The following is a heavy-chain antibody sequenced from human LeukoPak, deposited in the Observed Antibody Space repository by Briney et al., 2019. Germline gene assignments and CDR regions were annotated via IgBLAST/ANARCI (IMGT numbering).Heavy chain of an antibody. Sequence: KLSCTASGGTFSSYAISWVRQAPGQGLEWMGGISPIFGTANYAQKFQGRVTITADESTSTAYMELSSLRSEDTAVYYCARALAAAGTHHVYWGQGTLVT. J-gene: IGHJ4*02. CDR3: ARALAAAGTHHVY. D-gene: IGHD6-13*01. CDR2: ISPIFGTA. CDR1: GGTFSSYA. V-gene: IGHV1-69*01.